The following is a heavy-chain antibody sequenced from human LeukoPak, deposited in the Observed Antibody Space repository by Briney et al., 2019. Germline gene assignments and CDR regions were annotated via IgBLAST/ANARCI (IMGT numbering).Heavy chain of an antibody. CDR2: IYYSGST. CDR1: GGSISSYY. Sequence: SETLSLTCTASGGSISSYYWSWIRQPPGKGLEWIGYIYYSGSTNYNPSLKSRVTISVDTSKNQFSLKLSSVTAADTAVYYCARGVAAAGTIDYWGQGTLVTVSS. D-gene: IGHD6-13*01. CDR3: ARGVAAAGTIDY. J-gene: IGHJ4*02. V-gene: IGHV4-59*01.